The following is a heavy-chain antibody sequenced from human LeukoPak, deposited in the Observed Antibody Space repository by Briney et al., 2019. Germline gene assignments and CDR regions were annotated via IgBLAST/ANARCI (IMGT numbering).Heavy chain of an antibody. CDR2: ISSSSSYI. D-gene: IGHD4-23*01. Sequence: GGSLRLSCAASGFTFSSYSMNWVRQAPGKGLEWVSSISSSSSYIYYGDSVKGRFTISRDNAKNSLYLQMNSLRAEDTAVYYCARDTQTTTVVTPIYYGMDVWGQGTTVTVSS. V-gene: IGHV3-21*01. J-gene: IGHJ6*02. CDR3: ARDTQTTTVVTPIYYGMDV. CDR1: GFTFSSYS.